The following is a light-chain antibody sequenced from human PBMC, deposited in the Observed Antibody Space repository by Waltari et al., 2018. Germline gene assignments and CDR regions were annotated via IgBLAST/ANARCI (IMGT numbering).Light chain of an antibody. J-gene: IGKJ1*01. Sequence: IVLTQSPATLSLSPGERATLSCRASQSISSYLAWYQQKPGQAPRLLICDGANRATGIPARFSGSGSKTDFTLTIASLEPEDSADYYCQQSYNWPRTFGQGTKVEIK. CDR2: DGA. CDR3: QQSYNWPRT. V-gene: IGKV3-11*01. CDR1: QSISSY.